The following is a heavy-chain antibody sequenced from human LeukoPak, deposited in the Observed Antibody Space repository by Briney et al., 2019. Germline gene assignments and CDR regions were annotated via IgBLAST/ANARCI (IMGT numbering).Heavy chain of an antibody. J-gene: IGHJ4*02. V-gene: IGHV4-59*01. CDR1: GGSISSYY. Sequence: PSETLSLTCTVSGGSISSYYWSWIRQPPGKGLEWIGYIYYSGSTNYNPSLKSRVAISVDTSKNQFSPKLSSVTAADTAVYYCARDRELGYWGQGTLVTVSS. CDR3: ARDRELGY. D-gene: IGHD1-1*01. CDR2: IYYSGST.